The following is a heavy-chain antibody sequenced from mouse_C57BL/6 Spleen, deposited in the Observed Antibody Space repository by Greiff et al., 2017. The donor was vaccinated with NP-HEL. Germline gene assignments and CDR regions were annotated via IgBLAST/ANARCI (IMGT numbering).Heavy chain of an antibody. CDR3: ARGITTVVGDYAMDY. CDR2: ISSGSSTI. J-gene: IGHJ4*01. CDR1: GFTFSDYG. Sequence: EVHLVESGGGLVKPGGSLKLSCAASGFTFSDYGMHWVRQAPEKGLEWVAYISSGSSTIYYADTVKGRFTISRDNAKNTLFLQMTSLRSEDTAMYYCARGITTVVGDYAMDYWGQGTSVTVSS. D-gene: IGHD1-1*01. V-gene: IGHV5-17*01.